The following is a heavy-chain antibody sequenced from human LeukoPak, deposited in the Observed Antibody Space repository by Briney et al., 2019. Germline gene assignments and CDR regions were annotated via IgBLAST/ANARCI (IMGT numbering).Heavy chain of an antibody. J-gene: IGHJ4*02. D-gene: IGHD3-3*02. CDR1: GGSISSSSYY. Sequence: SETLSLTCTVSGGSISSSSYYWGWIRQPPGKGLEWIGTIYYSGSTYYNPSLKSRVTISVDTSKKQFSLKLSSVTAADTAVYYCASDLAWSYIRLDYWGQGTLVTVSS. CDR2: IYYSGST. CDR3: ASDLAWSYIRLDY. V-gene: IGHV4-39*01.